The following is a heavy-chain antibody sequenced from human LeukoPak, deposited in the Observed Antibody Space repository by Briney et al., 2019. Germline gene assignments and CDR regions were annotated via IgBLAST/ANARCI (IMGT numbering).Heavy chain of an antibody. V-gene: IGHV4-4*07. J-gene: IGHJ4*02. D-gene: IGHD3-10*01. Sequence: SETLSLTCTVSGGSISSYYWSWIRQPAGKGLEWIGRIYTSGSTNYNPSLKSRVTMSVDTSKNQFSLKLSSVTAADTAVYYCASFPGYYGSGSFDYWGQGTLVTVSS. CDR2: IYTSGST. CDR3: ASFPGYYGSGSFDY. CDR1: GGSISSYY.